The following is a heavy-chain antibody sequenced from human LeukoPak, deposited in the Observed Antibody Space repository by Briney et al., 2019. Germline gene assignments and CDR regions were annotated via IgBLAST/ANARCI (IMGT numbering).Heavy chain of an antibody. V-gene: IGHV3-20*04. J-gene: IGHJ4*02. D-gene: IGHD4-17*01. Sequence: PEGSLRLSCAASGFTFDDYAMNWVRQAPGKGLEWVSGINWNGGSTGYADSVKGRFTISRDNAKNSLYLQMNSLRAEDTALYYCARDYYGDSYFDYWGQGTLVTVSS. CDR2: INWNGGST. CDR1: GFTFDDYA. CDR3: ARDYYGDSYFDY.